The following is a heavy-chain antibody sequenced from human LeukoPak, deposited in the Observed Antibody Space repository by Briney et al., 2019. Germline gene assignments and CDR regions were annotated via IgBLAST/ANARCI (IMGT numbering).Heavy chain of an antibody. CDR2: ISYDGSNK. V-gene: IGHV3-30-3*01. Sequence: GRSLRLSCAASGFTFSSYAMHWVRQAPGKGLEWVAVISYDGSNKYYADSVKGRFTISRDNSKNTLYLQMNSLRAEDTAVYYCARDFYDFWSGYYDPLSYWGQGTLVTVSS. D-gene: IGHD3-3*01. CDR1: GFTFSSYA. J-gene: IGHJ4*02. CDR3: ARDFYDFWSGYYDPLSY.